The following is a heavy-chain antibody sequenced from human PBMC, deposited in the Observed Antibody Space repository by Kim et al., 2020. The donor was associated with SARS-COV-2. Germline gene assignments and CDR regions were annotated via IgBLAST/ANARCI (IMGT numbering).Heavy chain of an antibody. J-gene: IGHJ4*02. CDR3: ARDGPGFKTLFFEH. V-gene: IGHV7-4-1*02. CDR1: AYGFTSYP. D-gene: IGHD3-10*01. CDR2: INTNSGKP. Sequence: ASVKVSCKAPAYGFTSYPMNWVRQAPGQGLEWMGWINTNSGKPTYAQGFTGRFVFSLDTSVRTAFLQINNLRAEDTAVYYCARDGPGFKTLFFEHWGQGTLVTVSS.